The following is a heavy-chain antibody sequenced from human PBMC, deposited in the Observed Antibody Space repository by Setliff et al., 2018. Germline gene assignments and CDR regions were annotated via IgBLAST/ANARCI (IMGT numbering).Heavy chain of an antibody. CDR2: VYYSGTA. J-gene: IGHJ4*02. CDR1: DGSLSTYY. V-gene: IGHV4-59*01. Sequence: SETLSLTCTVSDGSLSTYYWSWIRQPPGKGLEFIGYVYYSGTANYSPSHRSRLTISVDTSKNQFSLKLRSVTAADTAVYYCARGGTSRYFDFWGQGARSPSPQ. D-gene: IGHD5-12*01. CDR3: ARGGTSRYFDF.